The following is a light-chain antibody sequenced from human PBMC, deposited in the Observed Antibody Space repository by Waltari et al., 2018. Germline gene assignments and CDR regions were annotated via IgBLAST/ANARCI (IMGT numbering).Light chain of an antibody. V-gene: IGLV2-23*01. J-gene: IGLJ3*02. Sequence: QSALTQPASVSGSPGQSIPISCTGTSSDVGGYDSVSWYQQHPGKAPKLIFEATKRPSGVSGRFSGSKSGNTASLTISGLQAEDEADYYCCSYAGGHTWVFGGGTKLAVL. CDR3: CSYAGGHTWV. CDR1: SSDVGGYDS. CDR2: EAT.